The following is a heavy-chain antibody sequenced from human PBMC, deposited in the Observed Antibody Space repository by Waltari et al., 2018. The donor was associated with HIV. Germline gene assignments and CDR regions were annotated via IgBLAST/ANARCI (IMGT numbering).Heavy chain of an antibody. J-gene: IGHJ6*02. CDR1: GYTLPELS. Sequence: QVQLIQSGAEVKKPGASVKVACKVFGYTLPELSMPWVRQAPGKGLEWMGGFDPEDDETIYAQKFQGRVTMTEETSTDSAYMELSSLTSEDTAVYYCATGGGTTSIQLYDLDVWGQGTTVTVSS. CDR3: ATGGGTTSIQLYDLDV. CDR2: FDPEDDET. V-gene: IGHV1-24*01. D-gene: IGHD1-26*01.